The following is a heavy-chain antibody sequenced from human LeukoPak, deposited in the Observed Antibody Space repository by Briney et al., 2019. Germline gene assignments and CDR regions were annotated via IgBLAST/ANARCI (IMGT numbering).Heavy chain of an antibody. Sequence: GGSLKLSCVASGFTFSGYAMHWVRQASGKGLEWVGRIRSKANSYATAYAASVKGRFTISRDDSKNTAYLQMNSLKTEDTAMFYCTSSAATGTGVDYWGQGTLVTVSS. CDR1: GFTFSGYA. D-gene: IGHD6-13*01. V-gene: IGHV3-73*01. CDR2: IRSKANSYAT. J-gene: IGHJ4*02. CDR3: TSSAATGTGVDY.